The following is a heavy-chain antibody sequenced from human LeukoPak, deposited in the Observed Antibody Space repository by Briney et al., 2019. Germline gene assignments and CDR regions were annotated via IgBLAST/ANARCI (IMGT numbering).Heavy chain of an antibody. J-gene: IGHJ4*02. CDR2: ISSSSSTI. D-gene: IGHD2-2*02. V-gene: IGHV3-48*04. CDR3: AKGYTEGGFDY. CDR1: GFTFSSYS. Sequence: GGSLRLSCAASGFTFSSYSMNWVRQAPGKGLEWVSYISSSSSTIYYADSVKGRFTISRDNAKNSLYLQMNSLRAEDTAVYYCAKGYTEGGFDYWGQGTLVTVSS.